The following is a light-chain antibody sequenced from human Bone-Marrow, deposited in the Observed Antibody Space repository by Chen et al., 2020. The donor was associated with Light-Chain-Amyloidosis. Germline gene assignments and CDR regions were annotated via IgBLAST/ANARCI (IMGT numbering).Light chain of an antibody. CDR2: RDT. CDR3: QSADSSGTYEVI. Sequence: SYELTQPPSLSVSPGQTPRITCSGDDLPTKYAYWYQQKPGQAPVLVIHRDTERPSGISERFSGSSSGTTATLPISGVQAEDEADYHCQSADSSGTYEVIFGGGTKLTVL. CDR1: DLPTKY. J-gene: IGLJ2*01. V-gene: IGLV3-25*03.